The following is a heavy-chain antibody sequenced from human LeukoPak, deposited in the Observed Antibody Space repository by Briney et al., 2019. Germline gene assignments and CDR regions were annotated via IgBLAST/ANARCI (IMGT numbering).Heavy chain of an antibody. CDR3: ATGSSGGLYYYYIDV. Sequence: SETLSLTCTVSGGSISSSSYYWSWIRQPPGKGLEWIGCIYYSGLTNYNPSLKSRLTISVDTSKNQFSLKLSSVTAADTAVYYCATGSSGGLYYYYIDVWGKGITVTVSS. V-gene: IGHV4-61*01. J-gene: IGHJ6*03. D-gene: IGHD2-15*01. CDR2: IYYSGLT. CDR1: GGSISSSSYY.